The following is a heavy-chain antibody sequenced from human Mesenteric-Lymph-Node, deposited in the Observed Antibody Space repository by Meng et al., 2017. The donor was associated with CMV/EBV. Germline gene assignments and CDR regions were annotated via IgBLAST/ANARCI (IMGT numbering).Heavy chain of an antibody. D-gene: IGHD6-13*01. Sequence: ETLSLTCAASGFTFSSYSMNWVRQAPGKGLEWVSSISSSSSYIYYADSVKGRFTISRDNAKNSLYLQMNSLRAEDTAVYYCASLSSSNLDYWGQGTLVTVSS. CDR3: ASLSSSNLDY. J-gene: IGHJ4*02. V-gene: IGHV3-21*01. CDR2: ISSSSSYI. CDR1: GFTFSSYS.